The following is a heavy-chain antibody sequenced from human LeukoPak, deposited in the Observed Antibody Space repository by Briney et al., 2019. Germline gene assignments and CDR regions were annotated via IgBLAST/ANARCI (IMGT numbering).Heavy chain of an antibody. V-gene: IGHV4-61*02. J-gene: IGHJ5*02. CDR3: ARTPLRGATFFTSYPNWFDT. CDR2: VYSSGST. Sequence: PSQTLSLTCTVSGGSISSGSYYWSWIRQPAGKGLEWIGRVYSSGSTDYNPSLKSRLSISVDTSKIQFSLRLSSVTVADTAVYYCARTPLRGATFFTSYPNWFDTWGQGTLVTVSS. D-gene: IGHD3-10*01. CDR1: GGSISSGSYY.